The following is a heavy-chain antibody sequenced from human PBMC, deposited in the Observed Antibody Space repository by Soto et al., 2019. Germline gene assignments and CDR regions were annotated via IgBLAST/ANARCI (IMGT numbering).Heavy chain of an antibody. Sequence: EVQLLESGGGLVQPGGSLRLSCGVSGFTFNDFEMNWVRQAPGKGLEWLAYIDGSGTTKKYADSVRGRFTISRDYPNDSLVLQMSSLSAADTAIYYCARGFGRFNYWCQGTLVSFSS. V-gene: IGHV3-48*03. J-gene: IGHJ4*02. CDR3: ARGFGRFNY. CDR1: GFTFNDFE. CDR2: IDGSGTTK. D-gene: IGHD3-10*01.